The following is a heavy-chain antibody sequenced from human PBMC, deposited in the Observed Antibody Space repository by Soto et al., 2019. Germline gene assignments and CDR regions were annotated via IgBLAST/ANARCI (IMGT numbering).Heavy chain of an antibody. CDR2: ISGSGGST. J-gene: IGHJ1*01. D-gene: IGHD2-21*02. Sequence: PGGSLRLSCAASGFTFSSYAMSWARQAPGKGLEWVSAISGSGGSTYYADSVKGRFTISRDNSKNTLYPQMNSLRAEDTAVYYCAKDWPLIVVVTAIPQYFQHWGQGTLVTVSS. CDR3: AKDWPLIVVVTAIPQYFQH. CDR1: GFTFSSYA. V-gene: IGHV3-23*01.